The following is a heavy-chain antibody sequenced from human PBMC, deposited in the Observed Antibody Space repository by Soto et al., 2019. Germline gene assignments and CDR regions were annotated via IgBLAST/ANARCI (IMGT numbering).Heavy chain of an antibody. CDR2: IKIKSDGVTT. D-gene: IGHD2-15*01. J-gene: IGHJ5*02. CDR3: TTDLWRIAAVVGSTGYFNT. Sequence: PXGWLIRSCAASGVTVSDAGVSWVRQAPGKGLGWVGLIKIKSDGVTTEYAAPVRGRFTISRDDSKNTLYLQMNSLKTEDTAVYYCTTDLWRIAAVVGSTGYFNTWGQGTPVTVSS. V-gene: IGHV3-15*01. CDR1: GVTVSDAG.